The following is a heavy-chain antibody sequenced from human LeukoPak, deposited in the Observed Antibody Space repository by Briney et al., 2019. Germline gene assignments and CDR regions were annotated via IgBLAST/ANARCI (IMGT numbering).Heavy chain of an antibody. CDR3: AKDQVLGDYYDSSGSNFDF. J-gene: IGHJ4*02. V-gene: IGHV3-30*18. D-gene: IGHD3-22*01. CDR2: ISYDGSNK. CDR1: GFTFSNYG. Sequence: PGGSLRLSCAASGFTFSNYGMHWVRKAPGKGLEWLAFISYDGSNKYYADSVKGRFTISRDNSKNTLYLQMNSLRAEDTAVYFCAKDQVLGDYYDSSGSNFDFWGQGTLVTVSS.